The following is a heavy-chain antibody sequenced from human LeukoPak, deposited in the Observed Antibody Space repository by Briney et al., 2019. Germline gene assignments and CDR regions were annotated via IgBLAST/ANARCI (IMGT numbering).Heavy chain of an antibody. CDR3: ARLDYYYYMDV. D-gene: IGHD1-1*01. CDR1: GFIVSSNH. V-gene: IGHV3-21*01. J-gene: IGHJ6*03. Sequence: GGSLRLSCAASGFIVSSNHMSWVRQAPGKGLEWVSSISSSSSYIYYADSVKGRFTISRDNAKNSLYLQMNSLRAEDTTVYYCARLDYYYYMDVWGKGTTVTVSS. CDR2: ISSSSSYI.